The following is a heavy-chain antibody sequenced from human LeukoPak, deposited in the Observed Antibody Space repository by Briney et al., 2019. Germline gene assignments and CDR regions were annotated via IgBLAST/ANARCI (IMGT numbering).Heavy chain of an antibody. D-gene: IGHD6-6*01. CDR2: ISTSSSTI. CDR1: GFTFSTYW. CDR3: ARDRAAYSTSPADS. Sequence: GGSLRLSCSASGFTFSTYWMSWVRQAPGKGLEWISYISTSSSTIHYADSAKGRFTISRDNAKNSLYLQMNSLRAEDTAVYYCARDRAAYSTSPADSWGQGTLVTVSS. V-gene: IGHV3-48*01. J-gene: IGHJ4*02.